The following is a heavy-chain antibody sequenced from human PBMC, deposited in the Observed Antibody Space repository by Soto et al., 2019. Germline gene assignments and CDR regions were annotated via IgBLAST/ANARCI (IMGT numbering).Heavy chain of an antibody. J-gene: IGHJ4*02. D-gene: IGHD3-16*02. CDR3: ARDRDYVWGSYRHTSDY. V-gene: IGHV1-18*01. CDR2: ISAYNGDT. CDR1: GDSFTSYG. Sequence: QVQLVQSGDEAKKPGASVKVSCKASGDSFTSYGITWVRQAPGQGLEWMGWISAYNGDTNYAQKFQGRITMTTDASTRTAYMDLRSLGFDDTALYYCARDRDYVWGSYRHTSDYWGQGTLLTVAS.